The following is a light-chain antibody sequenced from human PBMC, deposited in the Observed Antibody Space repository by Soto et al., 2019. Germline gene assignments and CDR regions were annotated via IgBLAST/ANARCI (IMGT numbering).Light chain of an antibody. CDR2: GAS. CDR3: QRADEFPLT. J-gene: IGKJ4*01. CDR1: QDISTR. V-gene: IGKV1-12*01. Sequence: QMTQSPSSVSASLGDRVTITCRASQDISTRLAWYQQKPGSAPKLLIYGASTLQSGVPSRFSGTGSGTDFSLTISDLQADDFATYYCQRADEFPLTFGGGTRV.